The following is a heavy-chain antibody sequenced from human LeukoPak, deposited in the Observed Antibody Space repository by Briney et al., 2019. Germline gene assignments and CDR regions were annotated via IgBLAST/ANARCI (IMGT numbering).Heavy chain of an antibody. D-gene: IGHD1-14*01. CDR2: INHSGST. Sequence: PSETLSLTCAVYGGSFSGYYWSWIRQPPGKGLEWIGEINHSGSTNYNPSLKSRVTISVDTSKNQFSLKLSSVTAADTAVYYCARTSFYRRIIQRYFVDDYWGQGTLVTVSS. V-gene: IGHV4-34*01. CDR1: GGSFSGYY. CDR3: ARTSFYRRIIQRYFVDDY. J-gene: IGHJ4*02.